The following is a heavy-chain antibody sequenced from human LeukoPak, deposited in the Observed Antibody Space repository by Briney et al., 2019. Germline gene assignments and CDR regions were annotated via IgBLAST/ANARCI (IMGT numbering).Heavy chain of an antibody. Sequence: SETLSLTCTVSGGSISRSSYYWGWVRQPPGKGLAWIGSIYYSGSTYYNPSLKHQFTIYIDRSKHHSSLKLTSVTAGDTAVYYCARRIPPFFFVYWGQGTLVTVSS. J-gene: IGHJ4*02. CDR3: ARRIPPFFFVY. CDR1: GGSISRSSYY. CDR2: IYYSGST. D-gene: IGHD2-21*01. V-gene: IGHV4-39*01.